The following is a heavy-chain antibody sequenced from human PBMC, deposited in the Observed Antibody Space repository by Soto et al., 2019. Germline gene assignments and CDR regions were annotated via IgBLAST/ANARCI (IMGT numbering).Heavy chain of an antibody. CDR3: ARVPTYYQDSIGYQPFHP. CDR2: INPSGGST. J-gene: IGHJ5*02. Sequence: ASVKVSCKASGYTFTSYYMHWVRQAPVQGLEWMGIINPSGGSTSYAQKCQGRVTMTRDTSTSTVYMELSSLRSEDTAVYYCARVPTYYQDSIGYQPFHPRGQGTLGTVSS. V-gene: IGHV1-46*01. CDR1: GYTFTSYY. D-gene: IGHD3-22*01.